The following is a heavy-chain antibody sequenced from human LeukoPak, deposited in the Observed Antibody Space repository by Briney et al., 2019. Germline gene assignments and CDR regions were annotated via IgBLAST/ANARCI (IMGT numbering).Heavy chain of an antibody. CDR3: ARDSKLYCSSTSCYMDV. CDR2: ISSSSSHI. V-gene: IGHV3-21*06. CDR1: GFAFSRYS. J-gene: IGHJ6*04. D-gene: IGHD2-2*01. Sequence: GGSLRLSCAGSGFAFSRYSMNWFRQAPGKGLERVSSISSSSSHIFYADSVKGRFTISRDNAKNSLYLQVNGLGAEDTAVYYCARDSKLYCSSTSCYMDVWGKGTTVTVSS.